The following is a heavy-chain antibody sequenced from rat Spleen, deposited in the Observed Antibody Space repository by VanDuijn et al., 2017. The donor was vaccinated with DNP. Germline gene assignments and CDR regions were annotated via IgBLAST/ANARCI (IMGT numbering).Heavy chain of an antibody. CDR1: GFTFRDYN. V-gene: IGHV5S10*01. J-gene: IGHJ2*01. D-gene: IGHD5-1*01. CDR2: IIYDGSRT. Sequence: EVQLVESGGGLVQPGRSLKLSCAASGFTFRDYNMAWVRQAQKKGLEWVATIIYDGSRTYYRDSVKGRFTISRDDAKSTLYLQMDSLRSEDTATYYCATSLTGRAWGQGVMVTVSS. CDR3: ATSLTGRA.